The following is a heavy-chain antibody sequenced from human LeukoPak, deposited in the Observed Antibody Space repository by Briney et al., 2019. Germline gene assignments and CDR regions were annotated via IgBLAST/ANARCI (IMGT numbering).Heavy chain of an antibody. Sequence: GGSLRLSCAASGFTFSDYNMRWIRQAPGKGLEWVSSISRSGSTKYYADSVKGRFTISRDNAKNSLFLQMNSLRAEDTAVYYCARVLRYCSGGNCYSGGLGYMDAWGKGTTVTISS. D-gene: IGHD2-15*01. V-gene: IGHV3-11*01. CDR1: GFTFSDYN. CDR2: ISRSGSTK. J-gene: IGHJ6*03. CDR3: ARVLRYCSGGNCYSGGLGYMDA.